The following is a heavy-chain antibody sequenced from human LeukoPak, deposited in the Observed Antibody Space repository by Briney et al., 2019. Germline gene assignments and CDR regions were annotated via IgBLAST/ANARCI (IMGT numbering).Heavy chain of an antibody. Sequence: ASVKVSCEASGYTFTSYGISWVRQAPGQGLEWMGWISAYNGNTNYAQKLQGRVTMTTDTSTSTAYMELRSLRSDDTAVYYCARRWVDYYGSELLNWFDPWGQGTLVTVSS. CDR2: ISAYNGNT. D-gene: IGHD3-10*01. V-gene: IGHV1-18*01. CDR1: GYTFTSYG. CDR3: ARRWVDYYGSELLNWFDP. J-gene: IGHJ5*02.